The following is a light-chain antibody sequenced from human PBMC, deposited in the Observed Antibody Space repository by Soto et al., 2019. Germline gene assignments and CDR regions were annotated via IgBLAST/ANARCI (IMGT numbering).Light chain of an antibody. CDR1: SSDVGFSNY. V-gene: IGLV2-14*01. CDR2: DVS. CDR3: SSYTSSSTDV. Sequence: QSVLTQPASVSGSPGPSITISFTGTSSDVGFSNYVFWYQQHPGKAPKLIISDVSHRPSGVSNRFSGSKSGNTASLTISGLQAEDEADYYCSSYTSSSTDVFGTGTKLTVL. J-gene: IGLJ1*01.